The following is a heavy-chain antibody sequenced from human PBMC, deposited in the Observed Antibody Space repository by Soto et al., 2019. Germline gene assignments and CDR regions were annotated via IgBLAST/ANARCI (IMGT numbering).Heavy chain of an antibody. CDR3: ARDRSTYGGGGTGEVKENWFDP. CDR2: AYYSGST. Sequence: NPSETLSLTCSVSGVSISRYYWSWIRQTPGKGLEWIGYAYYSGSTGYNPSLESRVTLAVDTSKSQVSLELKSVTAADTAVYYCARDRSTYGGGGTGEVKENWFDPWGQGTLVTVSS. CDR1: GVSISRYY. V-gene: IGHV4-59*01. J-gene: IGHJ5*02. D-gene: IGHD2-8*01.